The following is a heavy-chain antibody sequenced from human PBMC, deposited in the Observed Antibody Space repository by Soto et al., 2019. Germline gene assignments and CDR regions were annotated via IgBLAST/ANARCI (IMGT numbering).Heavy chain of an antibody. V-gene: IGHV3-33*01. CDR1: GFTFSSYG. CDR2: IWYDGSNK. CDR3: ARSAGSAQLGYYFDY. J-gene: IGHJ4*02. D-gene: IGHD6-6*01. Sequence: QVQLVESGGGVVQPGRSLRLSCAASGFTFSSYGMHWVRQAPGKGLEWVAVIWYDGSNKYYADSVKGRFTISRDNSKNTLYLQMNSLRAEDTAVYYYARSAGSAQLGYYFDYWGQGTLVTVSS.